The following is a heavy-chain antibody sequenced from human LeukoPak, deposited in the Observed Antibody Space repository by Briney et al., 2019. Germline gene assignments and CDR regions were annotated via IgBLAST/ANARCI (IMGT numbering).Heavy chain of an antibody. CDR1: GGSFSGYY. V-gene: IGHV4-34*01. Sequence: SETLSLTCAVYGGSFSGYYWSWIRQPPGKGLEWIGEINHSGSTNYNPSLKSRVTISVDTSKNQFSLKLSSVTAADTAVYYCARERWLQLRAFDIWGQGTMVTVSS. CDR3: ARERWLQLRAFDI. J-gene: IGHJ3*02. D-gene: IGHD5-24*01. CDR2: INHSGST.